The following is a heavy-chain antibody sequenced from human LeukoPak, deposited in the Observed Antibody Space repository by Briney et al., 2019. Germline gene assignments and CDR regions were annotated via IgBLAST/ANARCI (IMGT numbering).Heavy chain of an antibody. D-gene: IGHD3-22*01. J-gene: IGHJ4*02. CDR1: GFTFSSYA. V-gene: IGHV3-23*01. CDR3: AKDPPRYYDSSGYPGY. CDR2: ISGSGGST. Sequence: GGSLRLSCAASGFTFSSYAMSWVRQAPGKGLEWVSAISGSGGSTYYADSVKGRFTISRDNSKNTLYLQMNSLRAEDTAVYYCAKDPPRYYDSSGYPGYWGQGTLVTVSS.